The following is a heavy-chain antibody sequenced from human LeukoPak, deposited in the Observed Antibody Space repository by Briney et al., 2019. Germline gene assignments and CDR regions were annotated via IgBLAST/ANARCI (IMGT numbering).Heavy chain of an antibody. D-gene: IGHD6-19*01. V-gene: IGHV3-23*01. J-gene: IGHJ4*02. Sequence: GGSLRLSCAASGFTFSNCAMNWVRQAPGKGLEWVSAISDSASSTYYADSVKGRFTISRDNSKNTLYLQMNSLRAEDTAVYYCASRKYSSGWRDYWGQGTLVTVSS. CDR1: GFTFSNCA. CDR3: ASRKYSSGWRDY. CDR2: ISDSASST.